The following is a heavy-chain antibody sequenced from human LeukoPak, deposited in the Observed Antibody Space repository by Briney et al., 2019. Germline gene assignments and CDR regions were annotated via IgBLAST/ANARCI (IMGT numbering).Heavy chain of an antibody. CDR3: ARDGPYSSGWYLSLPVVDAFDI. J-gene: IGHJ3*02. V-gene: IGHV1-8*03. D-gene: IGHD6-19*01. Sequence: ASVKVSCKASGYTFTGYYMHWVRQAPGQGLEWMGWINPNSGNTGYAQKFQGRVTITRNTSISTAYMELSSLRSEDTAVYYCARDGPYSSGWYLSLPVVDAFDIWGQGTMVTVSS. CDR2: INPNSGNT. CDR1: GYTFTGYY.